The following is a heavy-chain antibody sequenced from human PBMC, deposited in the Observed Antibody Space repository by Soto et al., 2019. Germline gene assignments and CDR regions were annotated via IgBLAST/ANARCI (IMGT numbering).Heavy chain of an antibody. CDR1: GGSISSYY. J-gene: IGHJ4*02. V-gene: IGHV4-59*08. D-gene: IGHD4-17*01. Sequence: PSETLSLTCTVSGGSISSYYWSWIRQPPGKGLEWIGYIYYSGSTNYNPSLKSRVTISVDTSKNQFSLKLSSVTAADTAVHYCARRATVTSKFDYWGQGTLVTV. CDR3: ARRATVTSKFDY. CDR2: IYYSGST.